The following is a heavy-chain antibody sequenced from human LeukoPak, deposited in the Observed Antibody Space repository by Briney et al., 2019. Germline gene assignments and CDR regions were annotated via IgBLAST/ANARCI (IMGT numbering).Heavy chain of an antibody. Sequence: ASVKVSCKASGYTFTGYYMHWVRQAPGQGLEWMGGINPNSGGTNYAQKFQGRVTMTRDTSISTAYMELSRLRSDDTAVYYCARAAGITMIVVVRPGSWFDPWGQGTLVTVSS. CDR3: ARAAGITMIVVVRPGSWFDP. CDR1: GYTFTGYY. CDR2: INPNSGGT. J-gene: IGHJ5*02. V-gene: IGHV1-2*02. D-gene: IGHD3-22*01.